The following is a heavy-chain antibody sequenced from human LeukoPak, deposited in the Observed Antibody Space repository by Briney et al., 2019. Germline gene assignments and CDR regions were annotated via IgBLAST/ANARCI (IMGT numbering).Heavy chain of an antibody. CDR3: ARNLPVPDTLEGNFFDS. J-gene: IGHJ4*02. V-gene: IGHV4-4*07. D-gene: IGHD6-19*01. CDR1: GGSISSYY. CDR2: IYTSGST. Sequence: PSETLSPTCTVSGGSISSYYWSWIRQPAGKGLEWIGRIYTSGSTNYNPSLERRVTMSVDRSRNHFSLSLNSVTAADTAVYYCARNLPVPDTLEGNFFDSWGQGTLVTVSS.